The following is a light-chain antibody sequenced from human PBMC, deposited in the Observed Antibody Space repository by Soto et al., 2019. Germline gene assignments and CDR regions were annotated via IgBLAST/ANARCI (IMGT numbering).Light chain of an antibody. Sequence: PGERATLSCGASQSVTNNFLALYQQKPGQAPRRLIYGASSRATGVPDRFSGSGSGTNFTLTISRLEPGDFAVYYCQQYGTPHFTFRPGTKVDIK. CDR2: GAS. J-gene: IGKJ3*01. V-gene: IGKV3-20*01. CDR1: QSVTNNF. CDR3: QQYGTPHFT.